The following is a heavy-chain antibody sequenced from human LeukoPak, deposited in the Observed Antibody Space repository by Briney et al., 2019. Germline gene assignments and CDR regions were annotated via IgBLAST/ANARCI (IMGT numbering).Heavy chain of an antibody. CDR1: GGSVSNYY. CDR2: IYTSGST. V-gene: IGHV4-4*07. CDR3: ARERSYSSPPYGMDV. J-gene: IGHJ6*02. Sequence: SETLSLTCSVSGGSVSNYYWSWIRQPAGKGLEWIGRIYTSGSTNYNPSLKSRVTMSVDTSKNQFSLKLSSVTAADTAVYYCARERSYSSPPYGMDVWGQGTTVTVSS. D-gene: IGHD6-13*01.